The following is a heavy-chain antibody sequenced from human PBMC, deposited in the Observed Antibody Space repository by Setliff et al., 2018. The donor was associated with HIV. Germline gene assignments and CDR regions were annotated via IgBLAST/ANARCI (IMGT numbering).Heavy chain of an antibody. CDR3: ARDQKQLADY. CDR1: GGSISSGSYY. CDR2: IYTSGST. Sequence: SETLSLTCTVSGGSISSGSYYWSWIRQPAGKGLEWIGRIYTSGSTKYNPSLKSRVTISVDTSKNQFSLKVSSVTAADTAVYYCARDQKQLADYWGQGTQVTVSS. V-gene: IGHV4-61*02. D-gene: IGHD6-13*01. J-gene: IGHJ4*02.